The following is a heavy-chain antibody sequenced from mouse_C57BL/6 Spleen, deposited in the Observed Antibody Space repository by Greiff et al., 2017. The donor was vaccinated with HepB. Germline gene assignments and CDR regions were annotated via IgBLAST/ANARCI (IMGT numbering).Heavy chain of an antibody. CDR3: AREGIYYDYDGGPWFAY. J-gene: IGHJ3*01. CDR1: GYTFTSYW. V-gene: IGHV1-72*01. CDR2: IDPNSGGT. D-gene: IGHD2-4*01. Sequence: QVQLQQPGAELVKPGASVKLSCKASGYTFTSYWMHWVKQRPGRGLEWIGRIDPNSGGTKYNEKFKSKATLTVDKPSSTAYMQLSSLTSEDSAVYYCAREGIYYDYDGGPWFAYWGQGTLVTVSA.